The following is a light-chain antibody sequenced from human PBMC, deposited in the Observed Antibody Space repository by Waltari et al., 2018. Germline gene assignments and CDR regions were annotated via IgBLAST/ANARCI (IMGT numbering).Light chain of an antibody. J-gene: IGKJ5*01. Sequence: DIQMTQSPSSLSASVGDRVTITFRASQSMSNYLNWYQHKPGIAPRLLTYLASNLQIGVPPRFRGSGSGPDFTLTISSLQPEDFATYFCQQSYSTPITFGQGTRLEIK. CDR1: QSMSNY. V-gene: IGKV1-39*01. CDR3: QQSYSTPIT. CDR2: LAS.